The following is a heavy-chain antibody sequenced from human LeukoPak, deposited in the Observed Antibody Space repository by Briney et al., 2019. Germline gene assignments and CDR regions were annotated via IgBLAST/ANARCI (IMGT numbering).Heavy chain of an antibody. CDR1: GFSFRDFS. CDR2: ISGDGGVT. V-gene: IGHV3-43*02. D-gene: IGHD2/OR15-2a*01. Sequence: GGSLRLSCAASGFSFRDFSMHWVRQVPGKGLEWVSLISGDGGVTHYADSWRGRFTISRDNDKSSLFLQMNSLRVEDTAFYYCAKGNNSLSNNFDYWGQGTLVTVSS. CDR3: AKGNNSLSNNFDY. J-gene: IGHJ4*02.